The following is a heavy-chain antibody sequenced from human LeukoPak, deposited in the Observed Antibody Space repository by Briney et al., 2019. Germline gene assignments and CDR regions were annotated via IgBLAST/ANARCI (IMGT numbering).Heavy chain of an antibody. J-gene: IGHJ3*02. CDR3: AKDWPSEWQQLPDYDAFDI. V-gene: IGHV3-23*01. D-gene: IGHD6-13*01. CDR1: GFTFRSYA. Sequence: GGSLRLSCAASGFTFRSYAMTWVRQAPGKGLEWVSAINSGGSTYYADSLKGRFTISRDNSKNTLYLQMNSLRADDTAVYYCAKDWPSEWQQLPDYDAFDIWGQGTMVTVSS. CDR2: INSGGST.